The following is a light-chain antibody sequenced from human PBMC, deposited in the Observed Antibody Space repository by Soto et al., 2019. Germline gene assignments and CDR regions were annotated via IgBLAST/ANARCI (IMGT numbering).Light chain of an antibody. Sequence: QSVLTQPASVSGSPGQSITISCTGTSSDVGGYNYVSWYQQHPGKAPKLMIYDASNRPSGISNRFSGSKSGITASLTISGLLPEDEADYYCTSYTSSNTYVFGTGTKVTVL. CDR2: DAS. V-gene: IGLV2-14*01. CDR3: TSYTSSNTYV. J-gene: IGLJ1*01. CDR1: SSDVGGYNY.